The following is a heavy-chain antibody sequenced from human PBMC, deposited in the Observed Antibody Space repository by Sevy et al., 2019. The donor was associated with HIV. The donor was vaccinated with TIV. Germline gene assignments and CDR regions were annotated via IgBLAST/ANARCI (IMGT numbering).Heavy chain of an antibody. D-gene: IGHD3-3*01. J-gene: IGHJ6*02. CDR2: IRSKAYGGTT. Sequence: GGSLRLSCTASGFTFGDYAMSWFRQAPGKGLEWVGFIRSKAYGGTTEYAASVKGRFTISRDDSKSIAYLQMNSLKTEDTAVYYCTRAGTHVLRFLEWLSTHTSGYYYGMDVWGQGTTVTVSS. CDR3: TRAGTHVLRFLEWLSTHTSGYYYGMDV. CDR1: GFTFGDYA. V-gene: IGHV3-49*03.